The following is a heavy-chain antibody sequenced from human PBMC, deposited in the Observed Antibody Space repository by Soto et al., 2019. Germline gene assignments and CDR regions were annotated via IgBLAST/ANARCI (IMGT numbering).Heavy chain of an antibody. Sequence: GASVKVSCKASGYTFTSYDINWVRQATGQGLEWMGWMNPNSGNTGYAQKFQGRVTMTRNTSISTAYMELSSLRSEDTAVYYCARGSCSVGGCDRTGFDPWGQETVVTVSA. D-gene: IGHD2-15*01. J-gene: IGHJ5*02. CDR1: GYTFTSYD. CDR2: MNPNSGNT. CDR3: ARGSCSVGGCDRTGFDP. V-gene: IGHV1-8*01.